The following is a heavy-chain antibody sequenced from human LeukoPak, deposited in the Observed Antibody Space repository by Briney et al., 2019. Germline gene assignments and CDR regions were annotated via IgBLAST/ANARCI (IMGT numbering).Heavy chain of an antibody. V-gene: IGHV4-61*02. CDR2: IYTSGST. Sequence: NASETLSLTCTVSGGSISSGSYRWSWIRQPAGKGLEWIGRIYTSGSTNYNPSLKSRVTISVDTSKNQFSLKLSSVTAADTAVYYCARGRVRWFDPWGQGTLVTVSS. CDR1: GGSISSGSYR. J-gene: IGHJ5*02. CDR3: ARGRVRWFDP.